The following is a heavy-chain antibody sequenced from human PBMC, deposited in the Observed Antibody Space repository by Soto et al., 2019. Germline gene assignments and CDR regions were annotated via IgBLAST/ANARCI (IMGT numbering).Heavy chain of an antibody. CDR3: ASGKQWLGHYYYYYYMDV. V-gene: IGHV3-11*01. CDR1: GFTFSDYN. D-gene: IGHD6-19*01. Sequence: QVQLVESGGGLVKPGGSLRLSCAASGFTFSDYNMSWIRQAPGKGLEWVPYISSSGSTIYYADPVKGRFTISRDNAKNSLYLQMNSLRAEDTAVYYCASGKQWLGHYYYYYYMDVGGKGTTVTVSS. J-gene: IGHJ6*03. CDR2: ISSSGSTI.